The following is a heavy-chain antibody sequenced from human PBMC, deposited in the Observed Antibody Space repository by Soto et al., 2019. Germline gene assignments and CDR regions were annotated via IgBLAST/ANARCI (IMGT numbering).Heavy chain of an antibody. CDR2: ISAYNGNT. CDR3: ARTTVTPICVSRVRYYMDV. CDR1: GYTFTSYG. V-gene: IGHV1-18*01. D-gene: IGHD4-4*01. Sequence: GASVKVSCKASGYTFTSYGISWVRQAPGQGLEWMGWISAYNGNTNYAQKLQGRVTMTTDTSTSTAYMELRSLRSDDTAVYYCARTTVTPICVSRVRYYMDVWGKGTTVTVSS. J-gene: IGHJ6*03.